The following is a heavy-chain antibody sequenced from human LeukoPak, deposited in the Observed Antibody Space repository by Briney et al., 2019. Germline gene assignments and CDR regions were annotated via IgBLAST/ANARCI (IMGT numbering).Heavy chain of an antibody. J-gene: IGHJ5*02. Sequence: SETLSLTCTVSGGSISSYYWSWIRQLAGKGLEWIGRIYTSGSTNYNPSLKSRVTMSVDTSKNQFSLKLSSVTAADTAVYYCARDWVVPAANWFDPWGQGTLVTVSS. D-gene: IGHD2-2*01. CDR1: GGSISSYY. CDR2: IYTSGST. V-gene: IGHV4-4*07. CDR3: ARDWVVPAANWFDP.